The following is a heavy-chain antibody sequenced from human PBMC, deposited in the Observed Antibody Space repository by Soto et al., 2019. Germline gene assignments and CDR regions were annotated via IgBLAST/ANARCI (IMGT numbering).Heavy chain of an antibody. V-gene: IGHV3-74*01. CDR3: ARDLSPKYYDFWSGYPIYYYGMDV. CDR1: GFTFSSYW. J-gene: IGHJ6*02. Sequence: PGGSLRLSCAASGFTFSSYWMHWVRQAPGKGLVWVSRINSDGSSTSYADSVKGRFTISRDNAKNTLYLQMNSLRAEDTAVYYCARDLSPKYYDFWSGYPIYYYGMDVWGQGTTVTVSS. CDR2: INSDGSST. D-gene: IGHD3-3*01.